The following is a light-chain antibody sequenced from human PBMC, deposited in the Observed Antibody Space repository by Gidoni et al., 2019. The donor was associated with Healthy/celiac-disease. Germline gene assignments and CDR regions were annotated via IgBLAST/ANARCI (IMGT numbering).Light chain of an antibody. Sequence: DIQMTKSHSTLPASVGDRVTIPCRASQSISSWLAWYQQKPGKAPKLLIYKASSLESGVPSRFSGSGSGTEFTLTISSLQPDDFATYYCQQYNSYSWTFGQGTKVEIK. CDR1: QSISSW. V-gene: IGKV1-5*03. J-gene: IGKJ1*01. CDR3: QQYNSYSWT. CDR2: KAS.